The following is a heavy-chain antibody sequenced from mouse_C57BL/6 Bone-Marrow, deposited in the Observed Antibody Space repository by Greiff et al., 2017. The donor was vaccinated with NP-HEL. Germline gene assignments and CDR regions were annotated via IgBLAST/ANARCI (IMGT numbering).Heavy chain of an antibody. CDR1: STPCPLTF. D-gene: IGHD2-3*01. CDR2: IYPRRGNT. J-gene: IGHJ3*01. V-gene: IGHV1-81*01. Sequence: VQLQQSGAELARPFPSVKLSCKASSTPCPLTFLLLFTPLPFHFLEFILYIYPRRGNTYYNEKFKGKATLTADKSSSTAYMELRSLTSEDSAVYFCARDLCLFAYWGQGTLVTVSA. CDR3: ARDLCLFAY.